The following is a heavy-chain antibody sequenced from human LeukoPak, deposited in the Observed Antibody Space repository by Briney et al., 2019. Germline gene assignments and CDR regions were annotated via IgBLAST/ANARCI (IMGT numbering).Heavy chain of an antibody. CDR2: INPNSGGT. J-gene: IGHJ4*02. CDR3: ARGPAFWELLFDY. D-gene: IGHD1-26*01. Sequence: ASGKVSCKASGYTFTGYYMHWVRQAPGQGLEWMGWINPNSGGTNYAQKFQGRVTMTRDTSISTAYMELSRLRSDDTAVYYCARGPAFWELLFDYWGQGTLVTVSS. V-gene: IGHV1-2*02. CDR1: GYTFTGYY.